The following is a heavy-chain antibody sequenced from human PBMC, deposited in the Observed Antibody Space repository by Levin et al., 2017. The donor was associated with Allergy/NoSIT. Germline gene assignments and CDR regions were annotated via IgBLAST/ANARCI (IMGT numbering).Heavy chain of an antibody. CDR2: IYHSGST. CDR1: GGSISSSNW. D-gene: IGHD2-2*01. CDR3: ARGSLVVPAAYEDYYYGMDV. Sequence: PSETLSLTCAVSGGSISSSNWWSWVRQPPGKGLEWIGEIYHSGSTNYNPSLKSRVTISVDKSKNQFSLKLSSVTAADTAVYYCARGSLVVPAAYEDYYYGMDVWGQGTTVTVSS. J-gene: IGHJ6*02. V-gene: IGHV4-4*02.